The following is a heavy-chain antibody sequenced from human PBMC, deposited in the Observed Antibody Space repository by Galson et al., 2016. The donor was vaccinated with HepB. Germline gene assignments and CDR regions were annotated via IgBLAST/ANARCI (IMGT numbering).Heavy chain of an antibody. CDR1: GFTFSRFW. D-gene: IGHD2-15*01. V-gene: IGHV3-74*01. CDR3: ARDGFCRGGSCYSDANYYGMDV. Sequence: SLRLSCAASGFTFSRFWMYWVRQAPGKGLVWVARINGDGRRTDYAESVEGRFTISRDYAKNTLNLQMSGLRAEDTATYYCARDGFCRGGSCYSDANYYGMDVWGQGTTVTVSS. J-gene: IGHJ6*02. CDR2: INGDGRRT.